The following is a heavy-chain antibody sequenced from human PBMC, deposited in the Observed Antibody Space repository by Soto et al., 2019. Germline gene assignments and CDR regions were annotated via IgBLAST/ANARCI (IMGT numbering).Heavy chain of an antibody. Sequence: LRLSCAASGFTFSNYAVTWVRQAPGKGLEWVSVISGSDDSTYYADSVKGRFTISRDNSKNTLYLQMNSLRAEDTAVYYCAKRSSSSTFDYWGQGTLVTVSS. CDR2: ISGSDDST. J-gene: IGHJ4*02. V-gene: IGHV3-23*01. D-gene: IGHD6-6*01. CDR3: AKRSSSSTFDY. CDR1: GFTFSNYA.